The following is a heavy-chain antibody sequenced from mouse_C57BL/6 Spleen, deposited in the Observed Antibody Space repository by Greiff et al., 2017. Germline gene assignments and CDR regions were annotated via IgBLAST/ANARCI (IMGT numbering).Heavy chain of an antibody. J-gene: IGHJ4*01. CDR2: IAPSDSYT. CDR3: ARLPRYAMDY. V-gene: IGHV1-69*01. CDR1: GYTFTSYW. Sequence: QVQLQQPGAELVMPGASVKLSCKASGYTFTSYWMHWVKQRPGQGLEWIGEIAPSDSYTNYNQKFKGKSTLTVDKSSSTAYMQLSSLTSEDSAVYYCARLPRYAMDYWGQGTSVTVAS.